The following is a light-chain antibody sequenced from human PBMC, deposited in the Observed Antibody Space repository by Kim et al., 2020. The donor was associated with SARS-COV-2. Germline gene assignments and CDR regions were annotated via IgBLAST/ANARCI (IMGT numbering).Light chain of an antibody. CDR1: QGISKY. Sequence: DIQLTQSPSFLSASVGDRVTITCQASQGISKYLAWYQQKPGKAPKLLIYTASTLQIGVPSRFSGSGSGTDFTLTINSLQPEDFATYSCQHLDSVPPYTFGQGTKLEI. J-gene: IGKJ2*01. CDR2: TAS. CDR3: QHLDSVPPYT. V-gene: IGKV1-9*01.